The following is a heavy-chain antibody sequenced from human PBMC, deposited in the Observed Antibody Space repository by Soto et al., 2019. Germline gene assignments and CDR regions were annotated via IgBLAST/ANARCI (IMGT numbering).Heavy chain of an antibody. V-gene: IGHV3-48*01. J-gene: IGHJ5*02. Sequence: EVQLVESGGGLVQPGGSLRLSCAASGFTFSSYSMNWVRQAPGRGLEWVSYISSSSSTIYYADSVKGRFTISRDNAKNSLHLQMDSLRAEDTAVYYCTRETQWLNWFDPWGQGTMVTVSS. D-gene: IGHD6-19*01. CDR1: GFTFSSYS. CDR3: TRETQWLNWFDP. CDR2: ISSSSSTI.